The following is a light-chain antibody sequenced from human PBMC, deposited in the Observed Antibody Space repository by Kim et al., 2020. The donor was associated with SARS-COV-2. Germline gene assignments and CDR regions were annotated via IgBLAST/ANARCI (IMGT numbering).Light chain of an antibody. J-gene: IGLJ3*02. CDR3: CSYAGSPV. CDR2: DVN. CDR1: SSDVGGYNF. V-gene: IGLV2-11*01. Sequence: QSALTQPRSVSGSPGQSVAISCTGTSSDVGGYNFVSWYQQYPGKAPKVMIYDVNKRPSGVPDRSSGSKSGNTASLTISGLQAEDEADYYCCSYAGSPVFGGGTQLTVL.